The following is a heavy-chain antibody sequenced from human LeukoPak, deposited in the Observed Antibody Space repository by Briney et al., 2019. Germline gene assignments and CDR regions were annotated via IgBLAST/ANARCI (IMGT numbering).Heavy chain of an antibody. Sequence: SVKVSCKASGGTFSSYAISWVRRAPGQGLEWMGRIIPIFGIANYAQKFQGRVTITADKSTSTAYMELSSLRSEDTAGYYCAMAGYCSSTSCYTGSGPYYYYGMDVWGQGTTVTVSS. V-gene: IGHV1-69*04. CDR1: GGTFSSYA. J-gene: IGHJ6*02. CDR3: AMAGYCSSTSCYTGSGPYYYYGMDV. CDR2: IIPIFGIA. D-gene: IGHD2-2*02.